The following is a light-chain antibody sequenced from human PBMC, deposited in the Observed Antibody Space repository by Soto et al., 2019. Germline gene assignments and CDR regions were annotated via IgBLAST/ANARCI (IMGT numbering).Light chain of an antibody. CDR2: GAS. Sequence: EIVLTQSPGTLSLSPGEGATLSCRASQNINNNYLAWYQQKPGQAPRLLIHGASSRATGIPDRFSGSGSGTDFTLTITRLEPDDFAVYYCQQYTTSLLTFGGGTKVEIK. J-gene: IGKJ4*01. CDR1: QNINNNY. V-gene: IGKV3-20*01. CDR3: QQYTTSLLT.